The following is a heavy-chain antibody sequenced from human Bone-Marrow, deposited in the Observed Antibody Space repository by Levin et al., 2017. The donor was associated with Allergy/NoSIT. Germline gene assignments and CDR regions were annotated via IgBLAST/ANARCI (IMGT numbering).Heavy chain of an antibody. Sequence: PSETLSLTCTVSGGSVSSGSYYWSWIRQPPGKGLEWIGYIYYSGSTNYNPSLKSRVTISVDTSKNQFSLKLSSVTAADTAVYYCARAKWAGLTTVTPYADYYYYGMDVWGQGTTVTVSS. D-gene: IGHD4-17*01. CDR2: IYYSGST. CDR3: ARAKWAGLTTVTPYADYYYYGMDV. V-gene: IGHV4-61*01. J-gene: IGHJ6*02. CDR1: GGSVSSGSYY.